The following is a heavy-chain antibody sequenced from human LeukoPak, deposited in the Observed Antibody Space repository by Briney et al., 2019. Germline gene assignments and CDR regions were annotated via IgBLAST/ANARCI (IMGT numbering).Heavy chain of an antibody. J-gene: IGHJ4*02. V-gene: IGHV3-23*01. D-gene: IGHD3-10*01. CDR3: AKDRFYYGSGTYYTPTFDY. CDR2: IGGSGGST. CDR1: GFTFTSYS. Sequence: GGSLRLSCAASGFTFTSYSMSWVRQAPGKGLEWVSCIGGSGGSTYYSDSVRGRFTISRDNSKNTLYLQMNSLRAEDTAVYYCAKDRFYYGSGTYYTPTFDYWGQGTLVTVSS.